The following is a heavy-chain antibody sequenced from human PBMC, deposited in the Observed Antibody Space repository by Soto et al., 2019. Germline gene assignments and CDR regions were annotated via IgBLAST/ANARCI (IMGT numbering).Heavy chain of an antibody. CDR2: ISGSGGST. CDR1: GFTFSSYA. D-gene: IGHD3-16*02. V-gene: IGHV3-23*01. Sequence: VQLLESGGGLVQPGGSLRLSCAASGFTFSSYAMSWVRQAPGKGLEWVSAISGSGGSTYYADSVKGRFTISRDNSKNTLYLQMNSVRAEDTAVYYCAKAQYDYIWGSYRYGAFDIWRQGTMVTVSS. J-gene: IGHJ3*02. CDR3: AKAQYDYIWGSYRYGAFDI.